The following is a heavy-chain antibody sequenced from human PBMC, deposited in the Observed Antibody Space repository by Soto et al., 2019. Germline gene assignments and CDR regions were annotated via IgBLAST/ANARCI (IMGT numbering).Heavy chain of an antibody. Sequence: EVQLLESGGGLVQRGGSLRLSCAASGFSFSSYAMVWVRQAPGKGLEWVSVISARGGSSYFADSVKGLFTISRDNSKNVLSLEMNSLRAADTAIYFCAKCSIEYSASVDNWGQGTLVLVSS. D-gene: IGHD5-12*01. V-gene: IGHV3-23*01. CDR1: GFSFSSYA. J-gene: IGHJ4*02. CDR3: AKCSIEYSASVDN. CDR2: ISARGGSS.